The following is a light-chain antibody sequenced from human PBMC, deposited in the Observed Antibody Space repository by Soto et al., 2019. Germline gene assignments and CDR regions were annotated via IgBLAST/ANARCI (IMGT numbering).Light chain of an antibody. J-gene: IGKJ5*01. CDR2: DAS. Sequence: DIRMTHSPSSLSASVGDRVTITCQASQDISNYLNWYQQKPGKAPKVLIYDASNLGTGVPSRFSGSGSGTDFTFSISSLQPEDVATYYCQQYDGLPTFGQGTRLE. CDR1: QDISNY. V-gene: IGKV1-33*01. CDR3: QQYDGLPT.